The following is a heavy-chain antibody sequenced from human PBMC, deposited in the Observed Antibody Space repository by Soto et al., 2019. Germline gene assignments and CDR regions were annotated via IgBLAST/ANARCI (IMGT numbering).Heavy chain of an antibody. CDR2: ISYDGSNT. J-gene: IGHJ4*02. Sequence: GGSLKLSCSASGFTFSSYAMHWVRQAPGKGLEWVSVISYDGSNTYYADSVEGRFTISRDNAKNALYRQMTSLRADDTAVYYCTRGPRPTSIGTGAFWGQGTLVTGSS. CDR3: TRGPRPTSIGTGAF. D-gene: IGHD3-10*01. CDR1: GFTFSSYA. V-gene: IGHV3-30-3*01.